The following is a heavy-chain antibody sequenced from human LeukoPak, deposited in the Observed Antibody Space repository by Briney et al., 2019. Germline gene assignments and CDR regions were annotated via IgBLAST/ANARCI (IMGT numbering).Heavy chain of an antibody. CDR2: INHSGST. Sequence: SETLSLTCAVYGGSFSGYYWSWIRQPPGKGLEWIGEINHSGSTNYNPSLKSRGTISVDTSKNQFSLKLSSVTAADTAVYYCASRGYCSGGSCYYFDYWGQGTLVTVSS. V-gene: IGHV4-34*01. CDR1: GGSFSGYY. D-gene: IGHD2-15*01. CDR3: ASRGYCSGGSCYYFDY. J-gene: IGHJ4*02.